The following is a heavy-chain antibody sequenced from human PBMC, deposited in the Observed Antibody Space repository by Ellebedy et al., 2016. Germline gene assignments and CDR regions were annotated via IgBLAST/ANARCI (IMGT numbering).Heavy chain of an antibody. CDR1: GFTFSSYA. Sequence: GESLKISCSASGFTFSSYAMHWVRQAPGKGLEYVSAISSNGGSTYYADSVKGRFTISRDNSKNTLYLQMSSLRAEDTAVYYCVNISGYDGSGSYWGQGTLVTVSS. D-gene: IGHD5-12*01. CDR3: VNISGYDGSGSY. CDR2: ISSNGGST. V-gene: IGHV3-64D*09. J-gene: IGHJ4*02.